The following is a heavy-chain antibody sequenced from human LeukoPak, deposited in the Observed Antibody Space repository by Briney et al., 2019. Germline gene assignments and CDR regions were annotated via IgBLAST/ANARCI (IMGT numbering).Heavy chain of an antibody. V-gene: IGHV1-18*01. J-gene: IGHJ5*02. CDR2: ISAYNGNT. CDR3: ARLRDSSGYGWFDP. D-gene: IGHD3-22*01. Sequence: GASVKVSCKASGYTFSSYGISWVRQAPGQGLEWIGWISAYNGNTNYAQKLQGRVTMTTDTSTSTAYMELRSLRSDDTAVYYCARLRDSSGYGWFDPWGQGTLVTVSS. CDR1: GYTFSSYG.